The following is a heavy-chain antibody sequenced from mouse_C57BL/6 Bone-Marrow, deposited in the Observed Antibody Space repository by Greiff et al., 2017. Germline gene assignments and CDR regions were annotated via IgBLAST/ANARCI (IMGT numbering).Heavy chain of an antibody. CDR2: IDPSDSYT. V-gene: IGHV1-59*01. CDR1: GYTFTSYW. J-gene: IGHJ3*01. Sequence: QVQLQQPGAELVRPGTSVKLSCKASGYTFTSYWMHWVKQRPGQGLEWIGVIDPSDSYTNYNQKFKGKATLTVDTSSSTAYMQLRSLTSEDSAVYYCAKLGLAYWGQGTLVTVSA. D-gene: IGHD4-1*01. CDR3: AKLGLAY.